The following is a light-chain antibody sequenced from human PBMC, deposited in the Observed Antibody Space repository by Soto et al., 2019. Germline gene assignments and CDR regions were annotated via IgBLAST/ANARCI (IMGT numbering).Light chain of an antibody. CDR3: QHYDRAVWT. Sequence: EVVLTQSPGTLSLSPGERATLFCRAAPTIESRNLVWYQQKLGQPPRLLIYEGSTRATGVSDRFSGSGSGTDFTLTISALEPEDFALYYCQHYDRAVWTFGQGTKVETK. CDR1: PTIESRN. V-gene: IGKV3-20*01. J-gene: IGKJ1*01. CDR2: EGS.